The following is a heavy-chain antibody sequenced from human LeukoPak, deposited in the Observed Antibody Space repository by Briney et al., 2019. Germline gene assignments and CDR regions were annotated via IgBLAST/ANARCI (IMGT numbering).Heavy chain of an antibody. V-gene: IGHV3-49*04. D-gene: IGHD3-16*01. J-gene: IGHJ6*03. CDR3: TRTFGYYYFYMDV. CDR1: GFNFGDYA. CDR2: IRTEAYDGAT. Sequence: PGGSLRLSCAASGFNFGDYAMSWVRQAPGKGLEWVGFIRTEAYDGATDYGASVKGRFTISRDDSKNNAYLQMNSLNTEDTAVYYCTRTFGYYYFYMDVWGKGTTVIVSS.